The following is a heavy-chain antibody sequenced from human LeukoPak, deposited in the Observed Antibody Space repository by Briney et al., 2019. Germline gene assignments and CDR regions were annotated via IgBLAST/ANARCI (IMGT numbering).Heavy chain of an antibody. CDR1: GFSLSTSGVG. Sequence: SGPTLVKPTQTLTLTCTFSGFSLSTSGVGVGWIRQPPGKALEWLALIYWNDDKRYSPSLKRRLTITKDTSKNQVVLTMTNMDPVDTATYYCAHSPYSTGWVYFDYWGQGTLVTVSS. D-gene: IGHD6-25*01. J-gene: IGHJ4*02. CDR2: IYWNDDK. V-gene: IGHV2-5*01. CDR3: AHSPYSTGWVYFDY.